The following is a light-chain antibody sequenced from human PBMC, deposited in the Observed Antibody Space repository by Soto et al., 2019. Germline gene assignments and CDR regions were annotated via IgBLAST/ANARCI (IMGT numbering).Light chain of an antibody. CDR2: AAF. J-gene: IGKJ1*01. Sequence: AIQVTQSPSSLSASVGDGVTITCRASQDIRNGLAWYQQKPGQAPNFMIFAAFNLQSGVPSRFSGGGSGTHCTLTISSLQPDDFASYFCLQYYNFSWTLGQGTKVDIK. CDR1: QDIRNG. CDR3: LQYYNFSWT. V-gene: IGKV1-6*01.